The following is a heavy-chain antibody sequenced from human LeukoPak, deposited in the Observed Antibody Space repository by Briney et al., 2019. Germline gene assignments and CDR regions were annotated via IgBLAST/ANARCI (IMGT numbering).Heavy chain of an antibody. J-gene: IGHJ4*02. Sequence: SETLSLTCAVYGGSFSGYYWSWIRQPPGKGLEWIGEINHSGSTNYNPSRKSRVTISVDTSKNQFSLKLSSVTAADTDVYYRAVDYYDSSGYYSRQYYFDYWGQGTLVTVSS. CDR1: GGSFSGYY. CDR3: AVDYYDSSGYYSRQYYFDY. V-gene: IGHV4-34*01. CDR2: INHSGST. D-gene: IGHD3-22*01.